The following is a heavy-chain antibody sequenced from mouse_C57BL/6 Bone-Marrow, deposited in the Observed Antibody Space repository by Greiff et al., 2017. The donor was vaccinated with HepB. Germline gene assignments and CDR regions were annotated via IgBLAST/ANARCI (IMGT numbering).Heavy chain of an antibody. CDR1: GFTFSSYT. J-gene: IGHJ3*01. V-gene: IGHV5-9*01. CDR3: ARPYGSSPAWFAY. D-gene: IGHD1-1*01. Sequence: EVQVVESGGGLVKPGGSLKLSCAASGFTFSSYTMSWVRQTPEKRLEWVATISGGGGNTYYPDSVKGRFTISRDNAKNTLYLQMSSLRSEDTALYYCARPYGSSPAWFAYWGQGTLVTVSA. CDR2: ISGGGGNT.